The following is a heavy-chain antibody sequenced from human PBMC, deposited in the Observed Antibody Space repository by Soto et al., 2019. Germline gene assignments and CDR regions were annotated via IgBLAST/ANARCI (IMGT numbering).Heavy chain of an antibody. CDR3: ARDPHGSSGWYFDY. CDR2: INPNSGGT. V-gene: IGHV1-2*04. CDR1: GYTFTGYY. D-gene: IGHD6-19*01. J-gene: IGHJ4*02. Sequence: ASVKVSCKASGYTFTGYYMHWVRQAPGQGLEWMGWINPNSGGTNYAQKFQGWVTMTRDTSISTAYMELSRLRSDDTAVYYCARDPHGSSGWYFDYWGQGTLVTVSS.